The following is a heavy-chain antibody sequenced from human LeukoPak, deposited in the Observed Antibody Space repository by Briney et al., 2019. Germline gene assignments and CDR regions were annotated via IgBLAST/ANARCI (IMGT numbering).Heavy chain of an antibody. CDR2: ISSSSSYI. V-gene: IGHV3-21*01. CDR3: ARVEGYYDFDFSTGWFDP. Sequence: GGSLRLSCAATGFTFSSYSMNWVRQAPGKGLEWVSPISSSSSYIYYADSVKGRFTISRDNAKNSLYLQMNSLRAEDTAVYYCARVEGYYDFDFSTGWFDPWGQGTLVTVSS. D-gene: IGHD3-3*01. CDR1: GFTFSSYS. J-gene: IGHJ5*02.